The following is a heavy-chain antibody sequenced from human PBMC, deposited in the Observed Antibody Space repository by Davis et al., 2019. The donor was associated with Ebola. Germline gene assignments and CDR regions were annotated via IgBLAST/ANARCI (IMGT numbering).Heavy chain of an antibody. J-gene: IGHJ3*02. V-gene: IGHV1-18*01. CDR2: ISVIDGNT. D-gene: IGHD3-22*01. Sequence: ASVKVSCKASGYIFTNYGVSWLRQAPGQGLEWMGWISVIDGNTYYAQKFQGRVTMTRDTSIGTVYMELSRLRSDDTAVYYCARDRDPVYYYDSTGYDAFDIWGQGTMVTVSS. CDR1: GYIFTNYG. CDR3: ARDRDPVYYYDSTGYDAFDI.